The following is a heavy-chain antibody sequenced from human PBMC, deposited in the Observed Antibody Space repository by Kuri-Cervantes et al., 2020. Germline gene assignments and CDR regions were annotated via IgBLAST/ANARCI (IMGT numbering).Heavy chain of an antibody. J-gene: IGHJ5*02. V-gene: IGHV3-23*01. CDR1: GFTFSSYS. CDR2: ISGSGGST. D-gene: IGHD6-13*01. CDR3: AKESARSWYSGWFDP. Sequence: GGSLRLSCAASGFTFSSYSMNWVRQAPGKGLEWVSAISGSGGSTYYADSVKGRFTISRDNSKNTLYLQMNSLRAEDTAVYYCAKESARSWYSGWFDPWGQGTLVTVSS.